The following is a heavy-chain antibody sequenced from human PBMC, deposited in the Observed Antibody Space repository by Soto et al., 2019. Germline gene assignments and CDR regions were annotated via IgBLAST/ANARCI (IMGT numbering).Heavy chain of an antibody. CDR3: AMANTYYYDSSGLDAFDI. D-gene: IGHD3-22*01. Sequence: ASVQVSCKASGYTFTSYGISWVRQAPGQGLEWMGWISAYNGNTNYAQKLQGRVTMTTDTSTSTAYMELRSLRSDDTAVYYCAMANTYYYDSSGLDAFDIWGQGTMVTVSS. V-gene: IGHV1-18*04. CDR2: ISAYNGNT. J-gene: IGHJ3*02. CDR1: GYTFTSYG.